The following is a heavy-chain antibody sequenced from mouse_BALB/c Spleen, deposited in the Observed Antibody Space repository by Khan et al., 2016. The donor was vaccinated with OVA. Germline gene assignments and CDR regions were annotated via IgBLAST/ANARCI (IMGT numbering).Heavy chain of an antibody. Sequence: HVQLKQSEPGLVAPSQSLSITCTISGFSLTNYGVHLVRHPPRKVLEWLVVILSDGSTTYNSALKSRLTISKDNSKRQVFLKMNSVQTEDTSMYFCARQPYYHYNIMDYWGQGTSVTVSS. CDR1: GFSLTNYG. J-gene: IGHJ4*01. V-gene: IGHV2-6-1*01. CDR2: ILSDGST. D-gene: IGHD2-10*01. CDR3: ARQPYYHYNIMDY.